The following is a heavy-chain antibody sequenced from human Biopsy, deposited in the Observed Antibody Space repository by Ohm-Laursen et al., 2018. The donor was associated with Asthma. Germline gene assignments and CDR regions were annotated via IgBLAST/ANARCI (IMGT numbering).Heavy chain of an antibody. D-gene: IGHD2-21*02. CDR1: GDSIDSGDYS. J-gene: IGHJ4*02. V-gene: IGHV4-30-2*06. Sequence: TLPLTCGVSGDSIDSGDYSWTWIRQSPGVGLEWIGYIYRNGDTYYNPTLKNRVTISIDRSKNQFSLRLRSVTAADTAVYYCARGWNCGGDCYSLDYWGQGTLVTVSS. CDR2: IYRNGDT. CDR3: ARGWNCGGDCYSLDY.